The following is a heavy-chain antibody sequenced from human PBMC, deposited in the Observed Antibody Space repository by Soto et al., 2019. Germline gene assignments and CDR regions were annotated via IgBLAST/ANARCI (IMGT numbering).Heavy chain of an antibody. CDR2: INPGYSAGRRT. CDR1: GNTLTNFF. J-gene: IGHJ6*02. CDR3: VRESFVAGATTGMDV. V-gene: IGHV1-46*01. D-gene: IGHD1-26*01. Sequence: APVKGCCEAPGNTLTNFFMHWGGQARGQSHEGVGGINPGYSAGRRTNYAQKVQGRITPTPDKSTSTVYMELSRLRSDAKHVYYCVRESFVAGATTGMDVCGQRTTLTVS.